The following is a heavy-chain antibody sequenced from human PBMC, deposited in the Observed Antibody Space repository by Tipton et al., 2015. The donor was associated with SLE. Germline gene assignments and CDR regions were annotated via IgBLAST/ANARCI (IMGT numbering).Heavy chain of an antibody. CDR2: ISYDGSNR. CDR3: ARELEYSSGWGKDY. J-gene: IGHJ4*02. D-gene: IGHD6-19*01. Sequence: SGFTLSNYAMHWVRQAPGKGLEWVAVISYDGSNRYYADSVKGRFTISRDTSKNTLYLQMNSLRAEDTAVYYCARELEYSSGWGKDYWGQGTLVTVSS. V-gene: IGHV3-30*04. CDR1: GFTLSNYA.